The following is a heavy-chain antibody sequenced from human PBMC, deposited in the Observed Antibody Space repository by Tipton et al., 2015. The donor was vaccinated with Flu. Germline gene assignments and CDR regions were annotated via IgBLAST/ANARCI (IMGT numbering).Heavy chain of an antibody. J-gene: IGHJ4*02. CDR3: ARVVFVELSRPLFDY. D-gene: IGHD3-10*02. CDR1: DGSISSGNYY. Sequence: TLSLTCTVSDGSISSGNYYWSWIRQPAGKGLEWIGRIYTSGSTNYNPSLKSRVTISVDTSNIQFSLRLTSMTAADTAVYYCARVVFVELSRPLFDYWGRGTLVTVSS. V-gene: IGHV4-61*02. CDR2: IYTSGST.